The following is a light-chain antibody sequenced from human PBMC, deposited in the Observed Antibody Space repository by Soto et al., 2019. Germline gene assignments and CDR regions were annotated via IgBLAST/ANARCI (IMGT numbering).Light chain of an antibody. CDR2: KAS. J-gene: IGKJ1*01. CDR1: QTISSW. CDR3: QHYNSYSEA. V-gene: IGKV1-5*03. Sequence: DIPTTQSPSTLSGSVGDRVTIPCRASQTISSWLAWYQQKPGKAPKLLIYKASTLKSGVPSRFSGSGSGTEFTLTISSLQPDDFATYYCQHYNSYSEAFGQGTMVDVK.